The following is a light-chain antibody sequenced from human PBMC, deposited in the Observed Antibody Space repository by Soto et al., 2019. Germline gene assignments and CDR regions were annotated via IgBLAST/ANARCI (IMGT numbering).Light chain of an antibody. CDR3: QQYNNWHPLFT. V-gene: IGKV3D-15*01. CDR2: GAS. Sequence: EIVMTQAPATLSVSPGERATLSCRASQSVSSNLAWYQQKPGQAPRLLIYGASTRATGIPARFSGSGSGTEFTLTISSLQSEDFAVYYCQQYNNWHPLFTVGPGTKVDSK. J-gene: IGKJ3*01. CDR1: QSVSSN.